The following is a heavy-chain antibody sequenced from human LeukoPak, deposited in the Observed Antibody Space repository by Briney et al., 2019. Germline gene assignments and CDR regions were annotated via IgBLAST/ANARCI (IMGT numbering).Heavy chain of an antibody. Sequence: SETLSLTCTVSGGSISSSSYYWGWIRQPPGKGLEWIGSIYYSGSTYYNPSLKSRVTISVDTSKNQFSLKLSSVTAADTAVYYCARGRGSDDFWSGYYDYWGQGTLVTVSS. J-gene: IGHJ4*02. CDR3: ARGRGSDDFWSGYYDY. CDR2: IYYSGST. V-gene: IGHV4-39*01. D-gene: IGHD3-3*01. CDR1: GGSISSSSYY.